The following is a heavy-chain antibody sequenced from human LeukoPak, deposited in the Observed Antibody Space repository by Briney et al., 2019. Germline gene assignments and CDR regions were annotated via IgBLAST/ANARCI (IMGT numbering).Heavy chain of an antibody. D-gene: IGHD2-8*01. Sequence: ASVTVSCTASGYTFTGYYMHWVRQAPGQGLEGMGWINPNSGGTNYAQKFQGRVTMTRDTSISTAYMELSRLRSDDTAVYYCAREVSPGGFDYWGQGTLVTVSS. V-gene: IGHV1-2*02. J-gene: IGHJ4*02. CDR1: GYTFTGYY. CDR3: AREVSPGGFDY. CDR2: INPNSGGT.